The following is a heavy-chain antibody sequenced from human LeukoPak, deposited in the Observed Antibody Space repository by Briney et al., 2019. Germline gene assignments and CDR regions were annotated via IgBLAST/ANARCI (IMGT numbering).Heavy chain of an antibody. V-gene: IGHV4-34*01. CDR1: GGSFSGYY. Sequence: SETLSLTCAVYGGSFSGYYWNWIRQPPGKGLEWIGEINHSGRTNYNPSLKSRVTISVDTSKNQFSLKLSSVTAADTAVYYCARGPGGSSSSDFDYWGQGTLVTVSS. CDR3: ARGPGGSSSSDFDY. CDR2: INHSGRT. D-gene: IGHD6-6*01. J-gene: IGHJ4*02.